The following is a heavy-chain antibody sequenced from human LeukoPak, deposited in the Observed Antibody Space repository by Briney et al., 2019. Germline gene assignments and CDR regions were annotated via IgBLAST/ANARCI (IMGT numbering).Heavy chain of an antibody. CDR3: ARDQYYYGSGSALAFDI. CDR2: IYTSGST. D-gene: IGHD3-10*01. V-gene: IGHV4-4*07. J-gene: IGHJ3*02. Sequence: PSETLSLTCTVSGGSISSYYWSWIRQPAGKGLEWIGRIYTSGSTNYNPSLKSRVTMSVDTSKNQFSLKLSSVTAADTAVYYCARDQYYYGSGSALAFDIWGQGTMVTVSS. CDR1: GGSISSYY.